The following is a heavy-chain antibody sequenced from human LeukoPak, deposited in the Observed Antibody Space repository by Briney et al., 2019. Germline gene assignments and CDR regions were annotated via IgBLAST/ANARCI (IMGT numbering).Heavy chain of an antibody. D-gene: IGHD3-3*01. V-gene: IGHV4-39*01. CDR1: GGSISSSSFY. J-gene: IGHJ4*02. Sequence: PSETLSLTCTVSGGSISSSSFYWGWIRQPPGKGLEWIGTIYYSGSTYYNASLKSRVTIFVDTSKKQFSLKLSSVTAADTAVYYCARGAYDFWSGSGIAVDYWGQGTLVTVSS. CDR2: IYYSGST. CDR3: ARGAYDFWSGSGIAVDY.